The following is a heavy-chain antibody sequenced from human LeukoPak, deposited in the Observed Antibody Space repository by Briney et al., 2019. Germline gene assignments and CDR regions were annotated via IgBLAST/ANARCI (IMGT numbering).Heavy chain of an antibody. CDR3: AKQGSNYDFWSGSTDYMDV. CDR1: GFTFSSYA. V-gene: IGHV3-23*01. D-gene: IGHD3-3*01. CDR2: ISGSGGST. J-gene: IGHJ6*03. Sequence: PGGSLRLSCAASGFTFSSYAMSWVRQAPGKGLEWVSAISGSGGSTYYADSVKGRFTISRDNSKNTLYLQMNSLRAEDTAVYYCAKQGSNYDFWSGSTDYMDVWGKGTTVTVSS.